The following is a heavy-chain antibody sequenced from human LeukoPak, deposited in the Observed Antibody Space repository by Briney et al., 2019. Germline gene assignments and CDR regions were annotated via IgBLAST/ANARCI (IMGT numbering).Heavy chain of an antibody. V-gene: IGHV3-23*01. CDR1: GFTLSSHA. J-gene: IGHJ4*02. Sequence: GGFLGLSCAASGFTLSSHAMSWVRQAPGKGLEWISTFSESSGSAHYADSVKGRFTISRDISKNTLYLQMNSLRAEDTAVYYCARDPSRSWWGYFDYWGQGALVTVSS. CDR2: FSESSGSA. D-gene: IGHD6-13*01. CDR3: ARDPSRSWWGYFDY.